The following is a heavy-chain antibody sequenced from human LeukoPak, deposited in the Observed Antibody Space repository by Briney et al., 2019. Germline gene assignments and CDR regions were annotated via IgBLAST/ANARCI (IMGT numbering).Heavy chain of an antibody. CDR1: GYGFSNYW. D-gene: IGHD2/OR15-2a*01. Sequence: GESLKISCKASGYGFSNYWIGWVRQLPEKGLEWVGFIYPADSSTRYSPSFQGQVTISADKSISTAYLQWSSLKASDTAMYYCARRYYHSTEFDPWGQGTLVTVSS. CDR3: ARRYYHSTEFDP. J-gene: IGHJ5*02. V-gene: IGHV5-51*01. CDR2: IYPADSST.